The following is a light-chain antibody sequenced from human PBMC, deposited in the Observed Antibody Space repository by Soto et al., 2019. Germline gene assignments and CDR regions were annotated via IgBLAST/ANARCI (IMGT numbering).Light chain of an antibody. CDR2: SNT. CDR3: AAWDDSLNGV. CDR1: SSNIGSHT. V-gene: IGLV1-44*01. J-gene: IGLJ3*02. Sequence: QSVLTQPPSASGTPGQRVTISCSGSSSNIGSHTVNWYQQLPGAAPRLLIYSNTQRPSGVPDRFSGPKSGTSASLAISGLRSEDEADYYCAAWDDSLNGVFGGGTKLTVL.